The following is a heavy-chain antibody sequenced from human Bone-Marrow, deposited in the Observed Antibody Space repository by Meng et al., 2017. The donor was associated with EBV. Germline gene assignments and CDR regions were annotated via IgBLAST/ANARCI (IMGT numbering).Heavy chain of an antibody. V-gene: IGHV1-18*01. CDR2: ISAYNGNT. CDR1: GYPFTSYG. J-gene: IGHJ1*01. CDR3: ARGHDNGDYAPEH. Sequence: VNSGAELKRPGASVKVSRKASGYPFTSYGIRWVRQAPGQGLEWMGRISAYNGNTNYAQNLQGRVTMTTHTSTSTVYMELRSLRSDDTAVYFCARGHDNGDYAPEHWAQGTLVTVSS. D-gene: IGHD4-17*01.